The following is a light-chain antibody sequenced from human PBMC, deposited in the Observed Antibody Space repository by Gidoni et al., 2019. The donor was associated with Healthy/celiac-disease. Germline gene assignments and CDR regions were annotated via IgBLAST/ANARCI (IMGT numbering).Light chain of an antibody. V-gene: IGKV3-15*01. J-gene: IGKJ2*01. CDR1: QSVSSN. CDR3: QQYNNWPYT. CDR2: GAS. Sequence: ETVMTQSPATLSVSPGERATLSCRASQSVSSNLAWYQQKPGQAPRLLLHGASTRATGSPARFSGSGSGTDITLTSSSLQSEDFAVDYCQQYNNWPYTCGQGTRLEIK.